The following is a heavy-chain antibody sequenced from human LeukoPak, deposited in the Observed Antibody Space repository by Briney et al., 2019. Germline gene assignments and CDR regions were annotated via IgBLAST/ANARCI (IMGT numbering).Heavy chain of an antibody. CDR1: GFTFSSYA. J-gene: IGHJ6*02. CDR2: ISGSGGST. V-gene: IGHV3-23*01. D-gene: IGHD3-3*01. Sequence: AGGSLRLSCAASGFTFSSYAMSWVRQAPGKGLEWVSAISGSGGSTYYADSVKGRFTISRDNSKNTLYLQMNSLRAEDTAVYYCAKGLRFLEWPYAVSFGMDVWGQGTTVTVSS. CDR3: AKGLRFLEWPYAVSFGMDV.